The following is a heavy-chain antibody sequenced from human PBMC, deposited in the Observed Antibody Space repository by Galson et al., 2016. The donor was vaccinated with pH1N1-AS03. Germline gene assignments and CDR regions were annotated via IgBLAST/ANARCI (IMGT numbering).Heavy chain of an antibody. D-gene: IGHD2-2*01. Sequence: SVKVSCKVSGHTLTEVSIHWVRQAPGKGLEWMGGVAPEAGETIYVQKFKGRVAMTEDTSSDTAFMELSSLRSDDSAVYYCTAVSADYDTSASDPLIDSWGQGTLVTVSS. J-gene: IGHJ4*02. V-gene: IGHV1-24*01. CDR1: GHTLTEVS. CDR3: TAVSADYDTSASDPLIDS. CDR2: VAPEAGET.